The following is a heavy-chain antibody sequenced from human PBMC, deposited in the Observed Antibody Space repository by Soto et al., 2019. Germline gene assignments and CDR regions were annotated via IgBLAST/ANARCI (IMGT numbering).Heavy chain of an antibody. J-gene: IGHJ3*02. V-gene: IGHV4-59*08. D-gene: IGHD3-3*01. CDR2: IYYSGST. Sequence: SETLSLTCAVYGGSFSGYYWSWIRQPPGKGLEWIGYIYYSGSTNYNPSLKSRVTISVDTSKNQFSLKLSSVTAADTAVYYCARSITIFGVVITNHDAFDIWGQGTMVTVSS. CDR1: GGSFSGYY. CDR3: ARSITIFGVVITNHDAFDI.